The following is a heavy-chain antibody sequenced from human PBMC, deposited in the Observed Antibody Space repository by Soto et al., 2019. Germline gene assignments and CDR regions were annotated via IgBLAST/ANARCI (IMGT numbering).Heavy chain of an antibody. CDR1: GGTFSDYA. V-gene: IGHV1-69*13. CDR2: IIPMFATT. D-gene: IGHD6-13*01. Sequence: ASVKVSCKAAGGTFSDYALSWVRQAPGQGLEWMGGIIPMFATTNYAQKFQGRVTITADDSATTAHMELSSLKSEDTAVYYCARGRGIGFSSTWNIYWYYNMDVWGQGTTVTGSS. J-gene: IGHJ6*02. CDR3: ARGRGIGFSSTWNIYWYYNMDV.